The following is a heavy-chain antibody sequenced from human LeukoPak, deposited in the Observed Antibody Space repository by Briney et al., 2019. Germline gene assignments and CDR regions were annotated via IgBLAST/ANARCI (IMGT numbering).Heavy chain of an antibody. V-gene: IGHV1-2*02. D-gene: IGHD6-19*01. J-gene: IGHJ5*02. CDR3: ARDIAVAGINWFDP. CDR2: INPNSGGT. CDR1: GYTFTGYY. Sequence: ASVKVSCKASGYTFTGYYMHWVRQAPGQGLERMGWINPNSGGTNYAQKFQGRVTMTRDTSISTAYMELSRLRSDDTAVYYCARDIAVAGINWFDPWGQGTLVTVSS.